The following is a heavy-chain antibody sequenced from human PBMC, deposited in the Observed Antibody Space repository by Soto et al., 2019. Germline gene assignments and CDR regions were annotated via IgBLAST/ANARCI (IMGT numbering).Heavy chain of an antibody. D-gene: IGHD3-9*01. Sequence: QLQLQESGPGLVKPSETLSLTCTVSGGSISSSSYYWGWIRQPPGKGLEWIGIIYYSGSTYYNPSLTSRVTISVDTAENQCSLKLISVTAADTAVYDFASVKDIFTGPPDYWGQGNAVTVSS. CDR3: ASVKDIFTGPPDY. V-gene: IGHV4-39*01. CDR1: GGSISSSSYY. J-gene: IGHJ4*02. CDR2: IYYSGST.